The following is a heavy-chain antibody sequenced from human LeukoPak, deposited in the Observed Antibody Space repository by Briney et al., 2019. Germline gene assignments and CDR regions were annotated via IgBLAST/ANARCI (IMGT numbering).Heavy chain of an antibody. CDR1: GFTFNNYN. CDR3: ARGYSSGWYVFDY. V-gene: IGHV3-21*01. J-gene: IGHJ4*02. CDR2: ITSRGTYI. Sequence: GGSLRLSCAASGFTFNNYNMNWVRQAPGKALEWVSSITSRGTYIFYADSVKGRFTISRDNAKNSLYLQMNSLRAEDTAVYYCARGYSSGWYVFDYWGQGTLVTVSS. D-gene: IGHD6-19*01.